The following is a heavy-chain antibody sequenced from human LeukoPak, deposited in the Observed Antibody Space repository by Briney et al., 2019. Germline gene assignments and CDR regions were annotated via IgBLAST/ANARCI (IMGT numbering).Heavy chain of an antibody. J-gene: IGHJ4*02. D-gene: IGHD2-15*01. CDR1: GFTFGDYA. V-gene: IGHV3-49*04. CDR2: IRSKAYGGTT. Sequence: GGSLRLSCTASGFTFGDYAMSWVRQAPGKGLEWVGFIRSKAYGGTTEYAASVKGRFTISRDDSKSIAYLQMNSLKTEDTAVYYCTRDRLVVAATYFDYWGQATLVTVSS. CDR3: TRDRLVVAATYFDY.